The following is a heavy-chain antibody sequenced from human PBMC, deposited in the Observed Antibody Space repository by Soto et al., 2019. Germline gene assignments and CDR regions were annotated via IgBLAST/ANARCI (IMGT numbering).Heavy chain of an antibody. V-gene: IGHV4-59*01. CDR3: ARGYYDFWSGSNWFDP. J-gene: IGHJ5*02. CDR2: IYYSGST. Sequence: TSETLSLTCTVSGGSISSYYWSWIRQPPGKGLEWIGYIYYSGSTNYNPSLKSRVTISVDTSKNQFSLKLSSVTAADTAVYYCARGYYDFWSGSNWFDPWGQGTLVTVSS. CDR1: GGSISSYY. D-gene: IGHD3-3*01.